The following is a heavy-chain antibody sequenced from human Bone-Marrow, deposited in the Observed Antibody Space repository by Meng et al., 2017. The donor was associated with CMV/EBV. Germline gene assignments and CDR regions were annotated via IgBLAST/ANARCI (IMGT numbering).Heavy chain of an antibody. V-gene: IGHV3-21*01. CDR1: GFTFSSYS. CDR2: ISSSSSYI. Sequence: GESLKISCAASGFTFSSYSMNWVRQAPGKGLEWVSSISSSSSYIYYADSVKGRFTISRDNAKNSLYLQMNSLRAEDTAVYYCAREKTGSTNHFDYWGQGTLGAASS. J-gene: IGHJ4*02. D-gene: IGHD2-15*01. CDR3: AREKTGSTNHFDY.